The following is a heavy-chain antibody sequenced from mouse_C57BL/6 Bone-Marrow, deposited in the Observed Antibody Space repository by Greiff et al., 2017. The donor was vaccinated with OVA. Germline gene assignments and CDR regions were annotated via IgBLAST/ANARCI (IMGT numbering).Heavy chain of an antibody. J-gene: IGHJ4*01. V-gene: IGHV5-15*01. CDR3: ARALWYYAMDY. D-gene: IGHD1-1*02. CDR2: ISNLAYSI. CDR1: GFTFSDYG. Sequence: EVQGVESGGGLVQPGGSLKLSCAASGFTFSDYGMAWVRQAPRKGPEWVAFISNLAYSIYYADTVTGRFTISRENAKNTLYLEMSSLRSEDTAMYYCARALWYYAMDYWGQGTSVTVSS.